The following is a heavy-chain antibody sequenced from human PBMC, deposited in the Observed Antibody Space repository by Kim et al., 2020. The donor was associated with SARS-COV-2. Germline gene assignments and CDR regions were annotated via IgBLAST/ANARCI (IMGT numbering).Heavy chain of an antibody. CDR3: ARALGVTIFGVSIINWFDP. J-gene: IGHJ5*02. CDR2: IYYSGST. Sequence: SETLSLTCTVSGGSISSGGYYWSWIRQHPGKGLEWIGYIYYSGSTSYNPSLKSRVTISVATSKNQFSLKLSSVTAADTAVDYCARALGVTIFGVSIINWFDPWGQRTLVTVSS. D-gene: IGHD3-3*01. CDR1: GGSISSGGYY. V-gene: IGHV4-31*03.